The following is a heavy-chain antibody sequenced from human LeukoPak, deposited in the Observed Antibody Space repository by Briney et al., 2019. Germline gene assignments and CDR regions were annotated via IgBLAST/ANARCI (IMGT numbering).Heavy chain of an antibody. CDR3: ARVHPSGSYHKY. D-gene: IGHD3-10*01. J-gene: IGHJ4*02. CDR2: MNPKSGGT. Sequence: GASVKVSCKASGYTFTGYYIHWVRQAPGHGLEWMGWMNPKSGGTNFTQSLQGRVTLTRDTSRSTAYMELNTLRSDDTAVYYCARVHPSGSYHKYWGQGTLVTVSS. V-gene: IGHV1-2*02. CDR1: GYTFTGYY.